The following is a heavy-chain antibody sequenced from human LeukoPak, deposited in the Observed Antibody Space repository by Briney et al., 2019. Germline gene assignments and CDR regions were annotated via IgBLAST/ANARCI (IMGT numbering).Heavy chain of an antibody. CDR3: ARAFELSH. D-gene: IGHD3-16*02. Sequence: GESLRLSCAASGFTFSSYGMHWVRQAPGKGLEWVALIWYDGSSKHYEDSVRGRFTISRDNSKNTLSLQMNSLRAEDTAVYYCARAFELSHWGQGTLVIVS. CDR1: GFTFSSYG. CDR2: IWYDGSSK. J-gene: IGHJ4*02. V-gene: IGHV3-33*01.